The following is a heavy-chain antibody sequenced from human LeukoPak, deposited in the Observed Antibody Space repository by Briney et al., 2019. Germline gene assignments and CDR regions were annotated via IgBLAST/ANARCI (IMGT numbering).Heavy chain of an antibody. CDR2: ISSSSSSI. CDR3: ARIVGPTIWYFDL. D-gene: IGHD1-26*01. Sequence: GGSLRLSCAASGFTVSSNFMNWVRQAPGKGLEWVSYISSSSSSIYYADSVKGRFTISRDNAKNSLYLQMNSLRAEDTAVYYCARIVGPTIWYFDLWGRGTLVTVPS. V-gene: IGHV3-48*04. J-gene: IGHJ2*01. CDR1: GFTVSSNF.